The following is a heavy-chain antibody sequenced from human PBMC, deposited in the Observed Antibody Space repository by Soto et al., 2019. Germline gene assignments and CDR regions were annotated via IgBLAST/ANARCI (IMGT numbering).Heavy chain of an antibody. V-gene: IGHV1-2*02. CDR3: ARDYSGHGMDV. Sequence: ASVKVSCKTSGYTFTAYHVHWVRQAPGQGLEWMGWINPNSGGANYAQKFEGRVTMTRDTSISTVYMELSRLGSDDTALYYCARDYSGHGMDVWGQGTTVTVSS. CDR1: GYTFTAYH. CDR2: INPNSGGA. D-gene: IGHD1-26*01. J-gene: IGHJ6*02.